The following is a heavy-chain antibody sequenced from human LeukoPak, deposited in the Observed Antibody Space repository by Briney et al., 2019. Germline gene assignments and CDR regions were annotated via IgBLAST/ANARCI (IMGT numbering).Heavy chain of an antibody. CDR2: IYYSGST. J-gene: IGHJ4*02. D-gene: IGHD3-22*01. CDR3: ARMLDSSGYPFDY. V-gene: IGHV4-61*01. Sequence: SETLSLTCTVSGGSVSSGSYYWSWIRQPPGRGLEWIGYIYYSGSTNYNPSLKSRVTISVGTSKNQFSLKLSSVTAADTAVYYCARMLDSSGYPFDYWGQGTLVTVSS. CDR1: GGSVSSGSYY.